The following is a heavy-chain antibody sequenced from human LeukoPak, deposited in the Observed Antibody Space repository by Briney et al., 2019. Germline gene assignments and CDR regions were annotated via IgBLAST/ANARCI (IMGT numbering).Heavy chain of an antibody. V-gene: IGHV1-69*01. CDR3: ARGSWGPYCSSTSCYGWDYYYYYMDV. D-gene: IGHD2-2*01. Sequence: SVKVSCKASGGTFSSYAISWVRQAPGQGLEWMGGIIPIFGTANYAQKFQGRVTITADESTSTTYMELSSLRSEDTAVYYCARGSWGPYCSSTSCYGWDYYYYYMDVWGKGTTVTVSS. J-gene: IGHJ6*03. CDR1: GGTFSSYA. CDR2: IIPIFGTA.